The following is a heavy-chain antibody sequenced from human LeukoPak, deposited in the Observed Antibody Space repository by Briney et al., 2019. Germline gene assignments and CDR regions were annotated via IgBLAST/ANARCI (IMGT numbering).Heavy chain of an antibody. CDR2: ISYDGSNK. D-gene: IGHD4-17*01. J-gene: IGHJ6*02. V-gene: IGHV3-30*14. CDR1: GFPFSSYW. Sequence: PGGSLRLSCVASGFPFSSYWMTWVHQAPGKGLEWVAVISYDGSNKYYADSVKGRFTISRDNSKNTLYLQMNSLRAEDTAVYYCARDDYGDYGYYYGMDVWGQGTTVTVSS. CDR3: ARDDYGDYGYYYGMDV.